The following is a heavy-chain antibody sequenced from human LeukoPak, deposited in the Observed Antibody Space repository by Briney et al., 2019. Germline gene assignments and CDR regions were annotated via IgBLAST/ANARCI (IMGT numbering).Heavy chain of an antibody. D-gene: IGHD3-22*01. CDR1: GYTFNHYG. CDR3: VRDFPMIQTYFEY. CDR2: ISVYNGHT. Sequence: GASVKVSCKASGYTFNHYGISWVRQAPGQGLEWIGWISVYNGHTNYAQMPRDRVIMTTDTSTSTAYLELRSLRSDDTAVYYCVRDFPMIQTYFEYWGQGTLVTVSS. J-gene: IGHJ4*02. V-gene: IGHV1-18*01.